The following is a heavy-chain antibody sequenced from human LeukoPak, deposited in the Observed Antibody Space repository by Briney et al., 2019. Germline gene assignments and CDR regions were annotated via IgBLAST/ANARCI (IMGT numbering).Heavy chain of an antibody. V-gene: IGHV4-59*01. J-gene: IGHJ5*02. D-gene: IGHD6-19*01. CDR1: GGSISSYY. Sequence: PSETLSLTCTVSGGSISSYYWSWIRQPPGKGLEWIGYIYYSGSTNYNPSLKSRVTISVDTSKNQFSLKLSSVTAADTAVYHCARGLSSGWYPFDPWGQGTLVTVSS. CDR3: ARGLSSGWYPFDP. CDR2: IYYSGST.